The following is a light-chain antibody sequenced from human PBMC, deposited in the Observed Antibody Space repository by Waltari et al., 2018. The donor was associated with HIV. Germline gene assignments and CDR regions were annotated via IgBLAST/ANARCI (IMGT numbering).Light chain of an antibody. CDR1: SSDVGGYNL. Sequence: QSALTQPASVSGSPGQSITISCTGTSSDVGGYNLVSWYQQHPGKAPKLMIYEVSKRPYAVSSPFSGSKSGNTASLTISGLQAEDEAYYYCCAYAGSTTYVIFGGGTKLTVL. J-gene: IGLJ2*01. CDR2: EVS. CDR3: CAYAGSTTYVI. V-gene: IGLV2-23*02.